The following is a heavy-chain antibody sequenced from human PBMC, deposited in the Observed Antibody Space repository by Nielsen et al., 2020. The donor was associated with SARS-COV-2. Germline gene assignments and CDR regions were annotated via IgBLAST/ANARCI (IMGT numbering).Heavy chain of an antibody. V-gene: IGHV4-34*01. J-gene: IGHJ6*02. Sequence: SETLSLTCAVYGGSFSGYYWSWIRQPPGKGLKWIGEINHSGSTNYNPSLKSRVTISVDTSKNQFSLKLSSVTAADTAVYYCARLNSSSWYYYYYYGMDVWGQGTTVTVSS. CDR3: ARLNSSSWYYYYYYGMDV. CDR2: INHSGST. D-gene: IGHD6-13*01. CDR1: GGSFSGYY.